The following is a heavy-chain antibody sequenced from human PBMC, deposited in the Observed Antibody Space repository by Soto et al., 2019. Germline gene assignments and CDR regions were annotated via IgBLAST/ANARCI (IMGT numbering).Heavy chain of an antibody. CDR3: ARGWGYYDTFEY. D-gene: IGHD3-22*01. V-gene: IGHV4-30-4*01. Sequence: PSETLSLTCTVSGGSISGGGYYWSWIRQPPGKGLEWIGYFYNSGNTDYNPSLKSRVTISGDTSKNQFSLKLSSVTAADTAVYYCARGWGYYDTFEYWGQGALVTVSS. J-gene: IGHJ4*02. CDR1: GGSISGGGYY. CDR2: FYNSGNT.